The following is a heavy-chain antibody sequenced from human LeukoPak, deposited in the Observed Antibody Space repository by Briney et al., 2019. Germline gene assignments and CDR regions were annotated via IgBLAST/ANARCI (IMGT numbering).Heavy chain of an antibody. CDR3: ARASYVWGSYRTFDY. V-gene: IGHV4-34*01. J-gene: IGHJ4*02. Sequence: PSETLSLTCAVSGGSFSGYYWSWLRQPPGKGLEWIGEINHSGSTNYNPSLKSRVTISVDTSKNQFSLKLSSVTAADTAVYYCARASYVWGSYRTFDYWGQGTLVTVSS. CDR1: GGSFSGYY. CDR2: INHSGST. D-gene: IGHD3-16*02.